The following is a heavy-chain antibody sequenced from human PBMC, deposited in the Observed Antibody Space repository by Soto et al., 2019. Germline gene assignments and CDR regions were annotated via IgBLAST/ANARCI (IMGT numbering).Heavy chain of an antibody. CDR3: ARGSSHLGLQPFDY. J-gene: IGHJ4*02. Sequence: GGSRRLSCAASGCTFSSYSMNGVRQAPGKGLEWVSYISSSSSTIYYADSVKGRFTISRDNAKNSLYLQMNSLRDEDTAVYYCARGSSHLGLQPFDYWGQGTLVTVS. V-gene: IGHV3-48*02. CDR2: ISSSSSTI. CDR1: GCTFSSYS. D-gene: IGHD2-2*01.